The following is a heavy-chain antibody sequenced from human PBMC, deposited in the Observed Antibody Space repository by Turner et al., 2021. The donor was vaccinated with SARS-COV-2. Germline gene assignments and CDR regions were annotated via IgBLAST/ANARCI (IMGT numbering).Heavy chain of an antibody. CDR1: GFTFSSYA. J-gene: IGHJ2*01. CDR2: ISYDGSNK. V-gene: IGHV3-30-3*01. Sequence: QVQLVESGGGVVQPGRSLSLSCAASGFTFSSYAMHWVRQAPGKGWESEAVISYDGSNKYYVDSVKGRFTISRDNSKNTLYLQMNSVRAEDTAVYYCARGYSGNYWYFDLWGRGTLVTVSS. CDR3: ARGYSGNYWYFDL. D-gene: IGHD1-26*01.